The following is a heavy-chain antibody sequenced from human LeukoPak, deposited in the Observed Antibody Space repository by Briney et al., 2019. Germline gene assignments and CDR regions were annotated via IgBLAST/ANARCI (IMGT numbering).Heavy chain of an antibody. CDR1: GFTLGDYA. Sequence: GGSLRLPCTASGFTLGDYAMSWVRQAPGKGLEWVGFIRSKAYGGITEYAASVKGRFNISRDDSKSIAYLQMNSLKTEDTAVYYCTSDSSGSIWGQGTLVTVSS. J-gene: IGHJ4*02. D-gene: IGHD6-19*01. V-gene: IGHV3-49*04. CDR3: TSDSSGSI. CDR2: IRSKAYGGIT.